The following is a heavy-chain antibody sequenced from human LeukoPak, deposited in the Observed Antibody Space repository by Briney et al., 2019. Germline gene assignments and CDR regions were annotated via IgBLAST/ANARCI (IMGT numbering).Heavy chain of an antibody. D-gene: IGHD2-2*01. Sequence: ASVKVSCKASGYTFTSYYMHWVRQAPGQGLEWMGIINPSGGSTSYAQKFQGRVTMTRDTSTSTVYMELSSLRSDDTAVYYCARDQGVIVVVPTSPSDIWGQGTMVTVSS. CDR2: INPSGGST. V-gene: IGHV1-46*01. J-gene: IGHJ3*02. CDR3: ARDQGVIVVVPTSPSDI. CDR1: GYTFTSYY.